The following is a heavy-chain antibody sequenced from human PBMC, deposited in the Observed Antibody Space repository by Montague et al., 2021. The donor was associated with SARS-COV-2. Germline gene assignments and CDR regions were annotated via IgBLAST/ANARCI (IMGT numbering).Heavy chain of an antibody. CDR2: VYHRGDT. CDR3: ARVYGGLDVGSHYDY. V-gene: IGHV4-39*07. J-gene: IGHJ4*02. CDR1: GGSLSTTDYF. Sequence: SETLSLTCTVSGGSLSTTDYFWGWIRQSPVKGLEWIANVYHRGDTYYNPSFSSRVTISMDTSKNQFSLRVKSVTAADTAVYYCARVYGGLDVGSHYDYWGQGTLVTVSS. D-gene: IGHD3-10*01.